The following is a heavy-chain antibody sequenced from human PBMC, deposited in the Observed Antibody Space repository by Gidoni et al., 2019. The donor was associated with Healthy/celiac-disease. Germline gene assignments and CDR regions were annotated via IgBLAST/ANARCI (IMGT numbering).Heavy chain of an antibody. D-gene: IGHD6-19*01. CDR3: ARDGGGIAVAERAFDI. V-gene: IGHV3-21*01. J-gene: IGHJ3*02. Sequence: EVQLVESGGGLVKPGGSLRLYCAASGFTFSSYSMTWVRQAPGKGLEWVASISSSSSYIYYADSVKGRFTISRDNAKNSLYLQMNSLRAEDTAVYYCARDGGGIAVAERAFDIWGQGTMVTVSS. CDR1: GFTFSSYS. CDR2: ISSSSSYI.